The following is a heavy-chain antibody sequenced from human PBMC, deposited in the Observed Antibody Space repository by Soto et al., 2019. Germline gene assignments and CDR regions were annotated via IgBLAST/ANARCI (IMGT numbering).Heavy chain of an antibody. D-gene: IGHD5-12*01. V-gene: IGHV1-69*13. CDR3: ARWLQLYSYYYGMDV. CDR2: IIPIFGTA. J-gene: IGHJ6*02. Sequence: SVKVSCEASGGGFSRYAISWVRQAPGQGLEWMGGIIPIFGTANYAQNFQGRVTIIADESTSTAYMELSSLRSEDTAVYYCARWLQLYSYYYGMDVWGQGTSVTVSS. CDR1: GGGFSRYA.